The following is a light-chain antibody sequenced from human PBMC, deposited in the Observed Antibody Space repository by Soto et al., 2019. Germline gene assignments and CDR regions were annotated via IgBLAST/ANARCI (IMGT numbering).Light chain of an antibody. CDR3: QQYNDWPPA. V-gene: IGKV3-15*01. CDR2: GAS. CDR1: QSVNTN. Sequence: TVMTQSPATLSVSPGERVTLSCRASQSVNTNLAWYQQKPGQGPRLLVYGASTRATGVPIRFSGSGSGTEFALTISSLQSEDLVVYHCQQYNDWPPAFGQGTKVEIK. J-gene: IGKJ1*01.